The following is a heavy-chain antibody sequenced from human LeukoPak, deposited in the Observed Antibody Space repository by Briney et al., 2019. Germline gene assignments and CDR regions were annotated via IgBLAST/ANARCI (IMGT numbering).Heavy chain of an antibody. CDR3: ARGTDSTGYSSGWYPW. Sequence: ASVKVSCKASGYTFTSYAMHWVRQAPGQRLEWMGWINAGNGNTKYSQEFQGRVTITRDTSASTAYMELSSLRSEVTAVYYCARGTDSTGYSSGWYPWWGQGTLVTVSS. D-gene: IGHD6-19*01. J-gene: IGHJ4*02. V-gene: IGHV1-3*01. CDR1: GYTFTSYA. CDR2: INAGNGNT.